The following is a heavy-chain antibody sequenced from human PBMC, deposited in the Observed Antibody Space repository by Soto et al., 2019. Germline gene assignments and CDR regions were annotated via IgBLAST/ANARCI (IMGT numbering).Heavy chain of an antibody. CDR1: GHSISSGFY. CDR3: AIYGYSYSARFFDK. V-gene: IGHV4-38-2*01. D-gene: IGHD6-13*01. Sequence: SETLSLTCAVSGHSISSGFYYWGWIRQPPGKGLEWIGSIYHSGSTYYNPSLKSRVSMSVDTSKNQLSLKLSSVTAADTAVYYCAIYGYSYSARFFDKWGQGTRVTVSS. J-gene: IGHJ4*02. CDR2: IYHSGST.